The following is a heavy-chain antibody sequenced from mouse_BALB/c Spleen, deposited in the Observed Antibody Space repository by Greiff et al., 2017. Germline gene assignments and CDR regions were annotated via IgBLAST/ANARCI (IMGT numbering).Heavy chain of an antibody. J-gene: IGHJ4*01. D-gene: IGHD2-1*01. Sequence: QVQLKESGPGLVAPSQSLSITCTVSGFSLTGYGVNWVRQPPGKGLEWLGMIWGDGSTDYNSALKSRLSISKDNSKSQVFLKMNSLQTDDTARYYCARVYGNWGDAMDYWGQGTSVTVSS. CDR2: IWGDGST. CDR3: ARVYGNWGDAMDY. CDR1: GFSLTGYG. V-gene: IGHV2-6-7*01.